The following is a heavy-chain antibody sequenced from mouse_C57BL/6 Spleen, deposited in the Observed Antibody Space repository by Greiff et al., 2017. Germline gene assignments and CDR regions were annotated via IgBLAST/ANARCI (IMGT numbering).Heavy chain of an antibody. Sequence: EVQLVASGGGLVKPGGSLKLSCAASGFTFSDYGMHWVRQAPEKGLEWVAYISSGSSTIYYADTVKGRFTISRDNAKNTLFLQMTSLRSEDTAMYYCARDDYDGYAMDYWGQGTSVTVSS. CDR3: ARDDYDGYAMDY. D-gene: IGHD2-4*01. V-gene: IGHV5-17*01. CDR1: GFTFSDYG. CDR2: ISSGSSTI. J-gene: IGHJ4*01.